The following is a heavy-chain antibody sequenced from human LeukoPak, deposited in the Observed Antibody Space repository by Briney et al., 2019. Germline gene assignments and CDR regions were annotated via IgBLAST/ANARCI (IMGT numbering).Heavy chain of an antibody. CDR1: GGSISSYY. CDR3: ARHRRYYYEDH. V-gene: IGHV4-59*08. Sequence: SETLSLTCTVSGGSISSYYWSWIRQPPGKGLEWIGYIYYSGTTNYNLSLKSRVTISVDTSKNQFSLKLNSVTAADTAVYFCARHRRYYYEDHWGQGTLVTVSS. D-gene: IGHD3-22*01. CDR2: IYYSGTT. J-gene: IGHJ4*02.